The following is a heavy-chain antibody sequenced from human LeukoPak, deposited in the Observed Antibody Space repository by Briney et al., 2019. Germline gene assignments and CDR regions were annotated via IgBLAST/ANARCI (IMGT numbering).Heavy chain of an antibody. CDR2: IYYSGST. D-gene: IGHD3-10*01. CDR1: GGSISSYY. J-gene: IGHJ6*02. Sequence: PSETLSLTCTVSGGSISSYYWSWIRQPPGEGLEWIGYIYYSGSTNYNPSLKSRVTISVDTSKNQFSLKLSSVTAADTAVYYCARANYGSGYGMDVWGQGTTVTVSS. CDR3: ARANYGSGYGMDV. V-gene: IGHV4-59*01.